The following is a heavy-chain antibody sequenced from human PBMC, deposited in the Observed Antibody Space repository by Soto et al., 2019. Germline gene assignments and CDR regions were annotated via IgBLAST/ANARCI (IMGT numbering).Heavy chain of an antibody. CDR2: VSHDGRNT. J-gene: IGHJ4*02. CDR3: ARGGGKWLVTPDFNY. D-gene: IGHD6-19*01. Sequence: VQLVESGGGVVQPGRSLRLSCAASGFTFSDYAMHWVRQAPGKGLEWVAVVSHDGRNTHYADSVKGRFTISRDSSKNRVSRERPALRAEDTAVYYWARGGGKWLVTPDFNYWGQGALVTVSS. CDR1: GFTFSDYA. V-gene: IGHV3-30*03.